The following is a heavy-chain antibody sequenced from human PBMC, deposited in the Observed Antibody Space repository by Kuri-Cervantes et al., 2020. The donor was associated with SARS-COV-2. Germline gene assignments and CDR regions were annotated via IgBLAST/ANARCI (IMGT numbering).Heavy chain of an antibody. Sequence: ESLKISCVVSGFTFSEYSMNWVRQAPGKGLEWIGEINHSGSTNYNPSLKSRVTISVDTSKNQFSLKLSSVTAADTAVYYCARGQNSELLWFGESISYYFDYWGQGTLVTVSS. CDR2: INHSGST. J-gene: IGHJ4*02. D-gene: IGHD3-10*01. CDR3: ARGQNSELLWFGESISYYFDY. CDR1: GFTFSEYS. V-gene: IGHV4-34*01.